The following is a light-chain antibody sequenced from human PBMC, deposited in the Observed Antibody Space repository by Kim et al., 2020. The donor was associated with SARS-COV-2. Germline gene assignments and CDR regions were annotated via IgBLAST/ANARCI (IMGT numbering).Light chain of an antibody. V-gene: IGKV3-20*01. CDR2: TAS. CDR1: QSVGDY. J-gene: IGKJ1*01. Sequence: LSPGERATLSCRASQSVGDYLAWYQQKPGQAPRLLVYTASNRATGIPDRFSGSGSGTDFTLTISRLGPEDFAVYYCQQYRSSPRTFGQGTKVDIK. CDR3: QQYRSSPRT.